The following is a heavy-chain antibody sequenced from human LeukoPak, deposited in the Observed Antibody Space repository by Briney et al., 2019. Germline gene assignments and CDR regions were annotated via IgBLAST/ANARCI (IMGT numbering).Heavy chain of an antibody. CDR1: GGSISTYQ. J-gene: IGHJ4*02. D-gene: IGHD3-16*01. Sequence: SETLSLTCTVSGGSISTYQWSWIRQPPGKGLEWIGYIYYSGGTNYNPSLKSRVTISVDTSKNQFSLKLSSVTAADTAVYYCARGGLGQLQIPLFDYWGQGTLVTVSS. CDR3: ARGGLGQLQIPLFDY. V-gene: IGHV4-59*01. CDR2: IYYSGGT.